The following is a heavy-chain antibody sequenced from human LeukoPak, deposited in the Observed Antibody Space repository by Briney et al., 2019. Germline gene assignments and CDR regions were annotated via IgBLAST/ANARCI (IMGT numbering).Heavy chain of an antibody. Sequence: GGSLRLSCAASGFTFSSYSMNWVRQAPGKGLQWVSSISSSSSYIYYADSVKGRFTMSRDNAKNSLYLHMNSLRAEDTAVYYCARDGLAHFDYWGQGTLVTVS. J-gene: IGHJ4*02. D-gene: IGHD6-19*01. V-gene: IGHV3-21*01. CDR2: ISSSSSYI. CDR1: GFTFSSYS. CDR3: ARDGLAHFDY.